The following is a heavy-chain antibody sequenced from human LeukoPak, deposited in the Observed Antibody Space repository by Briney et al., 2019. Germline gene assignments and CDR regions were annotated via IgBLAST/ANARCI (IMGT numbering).Heavy chain of an antibody. CDR3: ARDGGAYCGGDCYS. D-gene: IGHD2-21*02. V-gene: IGHV3-23*01. CDR2: LSGTGGST. Sequence: PGGSLRLSCEASGFTFSRHAMSWVRQAPGKGLEWVSSLSGTGGSTYYADSVKGRLTVSRDNSRNMLYLEMNSLRAEDTAVYYCARDGGAYCGGDCYSWGQGTLVTVSS. J-gene: IGHJ5*02. CDR1: GFTFSRHA.